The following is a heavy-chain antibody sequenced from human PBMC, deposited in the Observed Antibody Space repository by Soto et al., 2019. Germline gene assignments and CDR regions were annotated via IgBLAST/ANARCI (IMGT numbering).Heavy chain of an antibody. Sequence: SETLSLTCTASGGSIIFYYWNWIRQPPGKGLEWIGYIYYSGSSNYNPSLKSRVTMSVDTSKNQFSLKLNYVTAADTAVYYCARGSTMTTIDNWGQGTLVTVSS. CDR3: ARGSTMTTIDN. V-gene: IGHV4-59*01. D-gene: IGHD4-17*01. CDR2: IYYSGSS. J-gene: IGHJ4*02. CDR1: GGSIIFYY.